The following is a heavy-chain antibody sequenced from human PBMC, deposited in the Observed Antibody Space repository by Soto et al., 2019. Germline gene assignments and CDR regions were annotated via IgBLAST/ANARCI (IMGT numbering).Heavy chain of an antibody. Sequence: QVQLVESGGGVVQPGRSLRLSCAASGFTFSSYGMHWVRQAPGKGLEWVAVISYDGSNKYYADSVKGRFTISRDNFKNTLYLQMNSLRAEDTAVYYCAKCHNWNLGNDAFDIWGQGTMVTVSS. CDR3: AKCHNWNLGNDAFDI. V-gene: IGHV3-30*18. CDR1: GFTFSSYG. J-gene: IGHJ3*02. D-gene: IGHD1-1*01. CDR2: ISYDGSNK.